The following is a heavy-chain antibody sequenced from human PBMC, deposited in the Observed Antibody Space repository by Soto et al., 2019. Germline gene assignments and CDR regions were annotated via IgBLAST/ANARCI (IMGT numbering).Heavy chain of an antibody. D-gene: IGHD3-3*01. CDR3: ARSNRVYYDFWSGYYSYYFDY. J-gene: IGHJ4*02. CDR1: GYTFTSYG. CDR2: ISAYNGNT. Sequence: QVQLVQSGAEVKKPGASVKVSCKASGYTFTSYGISWVRQAPGQGLEWMGWISAYNGNTNYAQKLQGRVTMTTDTSTSTAYMELRSLRSDDTAVYYCARSNRVYYDFWSGYYSYYFDYWGQGTLVTVSS. V-gene: IGHV1-18*01.